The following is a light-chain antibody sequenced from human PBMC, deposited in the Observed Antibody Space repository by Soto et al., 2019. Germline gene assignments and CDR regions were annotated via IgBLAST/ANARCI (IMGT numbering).Light chain of an antibody. CDR3: QQLNSYPRT. V-gene: IGKV1-9*01. CDR1: QGISSS. CDR2: AAS. Sequence: DIQLTQSPYFLSASVGDRVTITCRASQGISSSLAWYQQKPGKAPKLLIYAASTLQSGVPSRFSGSGSGTEFTLTISSLQPEDFATYFCQQLNSYPRTFGQGTKVEMK. J-gene: IGKJ1*01.